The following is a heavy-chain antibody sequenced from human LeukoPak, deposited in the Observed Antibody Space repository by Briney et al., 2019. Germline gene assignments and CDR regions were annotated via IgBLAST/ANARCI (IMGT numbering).Heavy chain of an antibody. J-gene: IGHJ5*02. D-gene: IGHD1-1*01. Sequence: PGGSLRLSCAASGFTFSDYYMSWIRQAPGKGLEWVSLISGSGHATYYAESVKGRFTISRDNAKKSLFLQMDSLRAEDTAVYYWGGVPRRTCFHPGGKETLVTFS. CDR1: GFTFSDYY. CDR3: GGVPRRTCFHP. V-gene: IGHV3-11*01. CDR2: ISGSGHAT.